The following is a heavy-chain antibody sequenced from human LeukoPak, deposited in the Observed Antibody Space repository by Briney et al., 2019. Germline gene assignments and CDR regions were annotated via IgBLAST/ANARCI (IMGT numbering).Heavy chain of an antibody. CDR1: GFTFSSYA. Sequence: GGSLRLSCAASGFTFSSYAMSWVRQAPGKGLEWVSAISGSGGSTYYADSVKGWFTISRDNSKDTLYLQMNSLRAEDTAVYYCAKDRGYSGYDYEYWGQGTLVTVSS. J-gene: IGHJ4*02. D-gene: IGHD5-12*01. V-gene: IGHV3-23*01. CDR3: AKDRGYSGYDYEY. CDR2: ISGSGGST.